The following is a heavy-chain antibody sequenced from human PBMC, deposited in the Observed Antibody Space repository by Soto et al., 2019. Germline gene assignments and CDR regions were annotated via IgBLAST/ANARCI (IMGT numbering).Heavy chain of an antibody. Sequence: PGGSLRLSCAASGFTFSNAWMSWVRQAPGKGLEWVGRIKSKTDGGTTDYAAPVKGRFTISRDDSKNTLYLQMNSLKTEDTAVYYCTTLRFLEWDPLLQHWGQGTLVTV. CDR1: GFTFSNAW. V-gene: IGHV3-15*01. D-gene: IGHD3-3*01. CDR2: IKSKTDGGTT. CDR3: TTLRFLEWDPLLQH. J-gene: IGHJ1*01.